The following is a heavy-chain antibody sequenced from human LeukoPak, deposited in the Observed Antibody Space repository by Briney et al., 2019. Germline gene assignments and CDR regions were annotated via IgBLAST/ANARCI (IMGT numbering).Heavy chain of an antibody. CDR2: ISGSGGAT. CDR3: AKDVGMDV. Sequence: GGSLRLACAASGFTFSSYVMGWVRQAPGKGLEWVSLISGSGGATYYADSVKGRSTISRDNSKNTLYLQMNSLRAEDTAVYYCAKDVGMDVWGQGTTVTVSS. CDR1: GFTFSSYV. V-gene: IGHV3-23*01. J-gene: IGHJ6*02.